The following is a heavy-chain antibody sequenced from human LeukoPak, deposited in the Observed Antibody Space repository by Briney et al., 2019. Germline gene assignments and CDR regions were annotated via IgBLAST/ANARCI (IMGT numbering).Heavy chain of an antibody. J-gene: IGHJ6*02. D-gene: IGHD2-8*01. Sequence: GGSLRLSCAASGFTFSSYSMTWVRQAPGKGLEWVSSISSSSYIYYADSVKGRFTISRDNAKNSLYLQMNSLRAEDTAVYYCAREWANGVWNQYGMDVWGQGTTVTVSS. V-gene: IGHV3-21*01. CDR1: GFTFSSYS. CDR3: AREWANGVWNQYGMDV. CDR2: ISSSSYI.